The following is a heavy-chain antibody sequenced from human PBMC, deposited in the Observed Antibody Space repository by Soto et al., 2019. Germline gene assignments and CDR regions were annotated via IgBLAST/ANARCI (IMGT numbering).Heavy chain of an antibody. CDR1: GGSFSGYY. CDR3: ARELAAGDYYYGMDV. V-gene: IGHV4-34*01. Sequence: PSETLSLTCAVYGGSFSGYYWSWIRQPPGKGLEWIGEINHSGSTNYNPSLKSRVTISVDTSKNQFSLKLSSVTAADTAVYYCARELAAGDYYYGMDVWGQGTTVTVSS. D-gene: IGHD6-13*01. J-gene: IGHJ6*02. CDR2: INHSGST.